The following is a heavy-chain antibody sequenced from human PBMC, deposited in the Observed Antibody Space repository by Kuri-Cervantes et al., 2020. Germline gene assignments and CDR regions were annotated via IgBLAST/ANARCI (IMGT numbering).Heavy chain of an antibody. CDR3: ARGGCSSTSCYYDAFDI. J-gene: IGHJ3*02. V-gene: IGHV3-30*03. Sequence: GASLKISCAASGFTFSTYGMHWVRQAPGKGLEWVAVISYDGSNKYYADSVKGRFTISRDNAKNSLYLQMNSLRAEDTAVYYCARGGCSSTSCYYDAFDIWGQGTMVTVSS. D-gene: IGHD2-2*01. CDR1: GFTFSTYG. CDR2: ISYDGSNK.